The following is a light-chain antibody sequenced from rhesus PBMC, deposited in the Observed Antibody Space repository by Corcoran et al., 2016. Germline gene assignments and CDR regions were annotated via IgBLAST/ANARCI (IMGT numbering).Light chain of an antibody. Sequence: DIQMTQSPSSLSASVGDKVTITCQASQSISSWLAWYQQTPGKAPKPLIYKASSLESGVPSRVSGSGAGTDCTLTISSLQPEDFATYYWQQYNSAPYSFGQGTKVEIK. CDR1: QSISSW. CDR2: KAS. J-gene: IGKJ2*01. V-gene: IGKV1-16*01. CDR3: QQYNSAPYS.